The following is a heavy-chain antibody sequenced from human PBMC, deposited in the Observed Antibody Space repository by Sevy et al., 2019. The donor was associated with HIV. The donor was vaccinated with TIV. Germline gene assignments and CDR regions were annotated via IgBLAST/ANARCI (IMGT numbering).Heavy chain of an antibody. CDR3: ARVPCSSTSCYGYYFDY. CDR1: GGSISGYY. J-gene: IGHJ4*02. Sequence: SETLSLTCTVSGGSISGYYWSWIRHPPGKGLEWIGYIYYSGSTDYNPSLKSRVTISVDTSKNQFSLKLSSVTAADTAVYYCARVPCSSTSCYGYYFDYWGQGTLVTVSS. D-gene: IGHD2-2*01. V-gene: IGHV4-59*01. CDR2: IYYSGST.